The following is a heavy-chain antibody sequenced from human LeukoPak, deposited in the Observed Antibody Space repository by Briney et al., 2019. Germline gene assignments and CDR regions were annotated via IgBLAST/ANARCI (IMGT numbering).Heavy chain of an antibody. CDR2: ISGSGGST. D-gene: IGHD6-19*01. CDR1: GFTFSSYA. J-gene: IGHJ5*02. CDR3: AKVPGGWYSECWFDP. V-gene: IGHV3-23*01. Sequence: PGGSLRLSCAASGFTFSSYAMSWVRQAPGKGLEWVSAISGSGGSTYYADSVKGRFTISRDSSKNTLCLQMNSLRAEDTAVYYCAKVPGGWYSECWFDPWGQGTLVTVSS.